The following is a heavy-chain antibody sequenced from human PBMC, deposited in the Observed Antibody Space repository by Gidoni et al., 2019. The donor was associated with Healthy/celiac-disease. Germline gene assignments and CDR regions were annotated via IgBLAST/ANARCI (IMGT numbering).Heavy chain of an antibody. J-gene: IGHJ4*02. V-gene: IGHV1-18*01. CDR3: ARTLIVVVPAANLDY. Sequence: AQKLQGRVTMTTDTSTSTAYMELRSLRSDDTAVYYCARTLIVVVPAANLDYWGQGTLVTVSS. D-gene: IGHD2-2*01.